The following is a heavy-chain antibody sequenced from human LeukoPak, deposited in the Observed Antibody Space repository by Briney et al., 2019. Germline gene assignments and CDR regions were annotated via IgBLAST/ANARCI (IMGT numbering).Heavy chain of an antibody. V-gene: IGHV3-66*01. Sequence: GGSLRLSCAVFGFTVSSNYMNWVRQAPGKGLEWVSVIYSGGSTYYADSVKGRFTISRDNSKNTLYLQMNSLRAEDTAVYYCARVYESSSWYRFDPWGQGTLDTVSS. D-gene: IGHD6-13*01. CDR1: GFTVSSNY. J-gene: IGHJ5*02. CDR2: IYSGGST. CDR3: ARVYESSSWYRFDP.